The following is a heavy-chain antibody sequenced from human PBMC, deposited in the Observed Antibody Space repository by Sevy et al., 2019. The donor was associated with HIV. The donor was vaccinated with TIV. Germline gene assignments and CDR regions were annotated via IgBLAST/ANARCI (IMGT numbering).Heavy chain of an antibody. CDR2: IYPGDSDT. J-gene: IGHJ3*02. CDR1: GYSFTSYW. CDR3: ARRGSGDTAMVLMGNDAFDI. V-gene: IGHV5-51*01. D-gene: IGHD5-18*01. Sequence: GESLKISCKGSGYSFTSYWIGWVRQMPGKGLEWMGIIYPGDSDTRYSPSFQGQVTISADKSISTAYLPWSSLKASDTAMYYCARRGSGDTAMVLMGNDAFDIWGQGTMVTDSS.